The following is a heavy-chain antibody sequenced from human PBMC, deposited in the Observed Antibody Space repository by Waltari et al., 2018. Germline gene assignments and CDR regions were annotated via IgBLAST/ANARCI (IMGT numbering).Heavy chain of an antibody. Sequence: EVQLVESGGGLVQPGGSLRLSCAASGFIFSNYNMNWVRQAPGKGREWVSFISPSSSTIYYADSVKGRFTISRDNAKNSLYLQMNGLRVEDTAVYYCARERNYRDTSGSYLSAGGDYWGQGALVTVSS. CDR2: ISPSSSTI. V-gene: IGHV3-48*04. D-gene: IGHD3-22*01. CDR1: GFIFSNYN. J-gene: IGHJ4*02. CDR3: ARERNYRDTSGSYLSAGGDY.